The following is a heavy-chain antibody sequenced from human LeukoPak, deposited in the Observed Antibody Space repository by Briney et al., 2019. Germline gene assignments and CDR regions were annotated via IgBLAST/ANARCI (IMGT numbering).Heavy chain of an antibody. D-gene: IGHD2-8*01. J-gene: IGHJ4*02. V-gene: IGHV3-20*04. CDR3: ARGFRNGPFDC. CDR2: INRNGGST. CDR1: GFTFDNYG. Sequence: GGSLRLSCEASGFTFDNYGMSWVRQPPGKGLEWVSGINRNGGSTDYADSVKGRFTISRDNAKNSHFLQMNSLRVEDTALYYCARGFRNGPFDCWGQGTLVTVSS.